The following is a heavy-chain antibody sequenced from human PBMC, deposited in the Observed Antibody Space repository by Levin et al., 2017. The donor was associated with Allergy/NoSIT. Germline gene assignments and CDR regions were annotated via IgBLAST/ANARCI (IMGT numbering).Heavy chain of an antibody. Sequence: ASVKVSCKASGYTFTSYGISWVRQAPGQGLEWMGWISAYNGNTNFAQKLQGRVTMTTDTSTSTAYMELRSLRSDDTAVYYCAIKPTYYYDSSGYYGDYWGQGTLVTVSS. V-gene: IGHV1-18*01. CDR1: GYTFTSYG. CDR2: ISAYNGNT. CDR3: AIKPTYYYDSSGYYGDY. D-gene: IGHD3-22*01. J-gene: IGHJ4*02.